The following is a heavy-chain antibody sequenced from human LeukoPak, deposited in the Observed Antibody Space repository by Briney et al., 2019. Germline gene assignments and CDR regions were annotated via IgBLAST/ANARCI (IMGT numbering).Heavy chain of an antibody. Sequence: ASVKVSCKASAYTFTSYGISWMRQAPGQGLEWMGWISTYNGYANYAQKLQGRVTMTTETSTSTAYMERRSLRSDDTAVYYCARNSSDWYGYMDVWGKGTTVTVSS. J-gene: IGHJ6*04. V-gene: IGHV1-18*01. CDR3: ARNSSDWYGYMDV. CDR2: ISTYNGYA. CDR1: AYTFTSYG. D-gene: IGHD6-19*01.